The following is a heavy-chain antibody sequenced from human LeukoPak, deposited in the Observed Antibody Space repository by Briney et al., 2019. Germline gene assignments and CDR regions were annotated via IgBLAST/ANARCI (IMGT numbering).Heavy chain of an antibody. CDR2: INHSGST. V-gene: IGHV4-34*01. CDR3: ARAPEMATIMGVWTGGIAGFDY. J-gene: IGHJ4*02. D-gene: IGHD5-24*01. CDR1: GGSFSGYY. Sequence: PSETLSLTCAVYGGSFSGYYWSWIRQPPGKGLEWIGEINHSGSTNYNPSLKSRVTISVDTSKNQFSLKLSSVTAADTAVYYCARAPEMATIMGVWTGGIAGFDYWGQGTLVTVSS.